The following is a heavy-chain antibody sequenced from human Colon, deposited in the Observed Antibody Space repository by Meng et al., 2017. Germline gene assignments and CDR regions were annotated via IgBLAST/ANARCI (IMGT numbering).Heavy chain of an antibody. V-gene: IGHV4-61*01. CDR1: VGSGISNSFY. Sequence: QLTGTGPGLVKPSQTLSLTYTVSVGSGISNSFYWSWSRQPPGKGLEWIGFIYYSGSTNYNPSLKSRVTISVDTSKNQFSLKVSSVTAADTAVYYCARDSGYDKNWFDPWGQGTLVTVSS. CDR2: IYYSGST. J-gene: IGHJ5*02. D-gene: IGHD5-12*01. CDR3: ARDSGYDKNWFDP.